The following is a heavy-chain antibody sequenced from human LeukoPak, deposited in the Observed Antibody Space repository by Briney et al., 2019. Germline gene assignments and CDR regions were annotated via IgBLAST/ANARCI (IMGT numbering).Heavy chain of an antibody. D-gene: IGHD6-13*01. CDR1: GYTFTSYD. J-gene: IGHJ4*02. Sequence: GASVKVPCKASGYTFTSYDINWVRQATGQGLEWMGWMNPNSGNTGYAQKFQGRVTMTRNTSISTAYMELSSLRSEDTAVYYCARGLKAAAGPPFFVYWGQGTLVTVSS. V-gene: IGHV1-8*01. CDR2: MNPNSGNT. CDR3: ARGLKAAAGPPFFVY.